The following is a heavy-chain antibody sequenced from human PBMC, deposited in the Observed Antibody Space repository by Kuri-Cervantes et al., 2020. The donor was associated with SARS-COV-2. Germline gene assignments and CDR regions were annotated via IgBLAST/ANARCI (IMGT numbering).Heavy chain of an antibody. CDR2: IKSKTDGGTT. Sequence: GESLKISCAASGFTFSNAWMNWVRQAPGKGLEWVGRIKSKTDGGTTDYAAPVKGRFTISRDDSKNTLYLQMNSLKTEDTAVYYCTTDFVVVPAAFFDYWGQGTLVTVSS. V-gene: IGHV3-15*07. CDR3: TTDFVVVPAAFFDY. D-gene: IGHD2-2*01. CDR1: GFTFSNAW. J-gene: IGHJ4*02.